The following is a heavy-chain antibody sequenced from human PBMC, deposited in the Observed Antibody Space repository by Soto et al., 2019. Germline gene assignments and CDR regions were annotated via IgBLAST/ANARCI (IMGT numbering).Heavy chain of an antibody. Sequence: QVQLVESGGGVVQPGRSLRLSCAASGFTFSSYGMHWVRQAPGKGLEWVAVISYDGSNKYYADSVKGRFTISRDNSKNTLYLQMNSLRAEETAVYYCAKGRVESMVRGVIIWNYYYGMDVWGQGTTVTVSS. V-gene: IGHV3-30*18. J-gene: IGHJ6*02. D-gene: IGHD3-10*01. CDR3: AKGRVESMVRGVIIWNYYYGMDV. CDR1: GFTFSSYG. CDR2: ISYDGSNK.